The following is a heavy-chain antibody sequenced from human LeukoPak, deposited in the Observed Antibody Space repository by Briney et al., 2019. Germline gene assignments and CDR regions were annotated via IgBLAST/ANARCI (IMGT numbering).Heavy chain of an antibody. V-gene: IGHV3-7*01. CDR2: IKYDGSEI. CDR3: AREGDYMWSFLI. CDR1: GFTFSRHW. D-gene: IGHD1-26*01. Sequence: GGSLRLSCAASGFTFSRHWMSWVRLAPGKGLEWVANIKYDGSEIYCVDSVKGRFTISRDNAKNSMYLQMNSLRAEDTALYYCAREGDYMWSFLIWGQGTMVTVSS. J-gene: IGHJ3*02.